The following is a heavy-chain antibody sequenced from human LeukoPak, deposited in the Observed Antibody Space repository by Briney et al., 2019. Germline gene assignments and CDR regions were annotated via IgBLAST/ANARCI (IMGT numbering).Heavy chain of an antibody. CDR1: GFTFSDYY. J-gene: IGHJ4*02. V-gene: IGHV3-11*06. D-gene: IGHD3-10*01. CDR3: ARPTMVPRLYYFDY. Sequence: PGGSQSLSCAASGFTFSDYYMSWIRQAPGKGLEWVLYISSSSSYTNYADSVKGRFTISRDNAKNSLYLQMNSLRAEDTAVYYCARPTMVPRLYYFDYWGQGTLVTVSS. CDR2: ISSSSSYT.